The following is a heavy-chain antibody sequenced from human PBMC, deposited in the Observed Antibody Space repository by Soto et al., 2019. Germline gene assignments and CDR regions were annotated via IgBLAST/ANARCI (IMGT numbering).Heavy chain of an antibody. CDR1: GDSMTATGYY. Sequence: QVQLQESGPGLVKASQTLSLSCTVSGDSMTATGYYWSWIRHVPGKGLECIGYIYHTGSAYYSPSLKSRTTLSVDTSKNQFYVKMSAVTAADTAIYYCVYMTRVTTFDYLCQGTLGAVSS. J-gene: IGHJ4*02. CDR3: VYMTRVTTFDY. CDR2: IYHTGSA. D-gene: IGHD4-17*01. V-gene: IGHV4-31*03.